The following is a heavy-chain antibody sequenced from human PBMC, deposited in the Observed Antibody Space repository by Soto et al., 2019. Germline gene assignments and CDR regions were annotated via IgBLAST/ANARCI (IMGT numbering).Heavy chain of an antibody. Sequence: GGSLRLSCAASGFTFSSYAMSWVRQAPGKGLEWVSAISGSSGSTYYADSVKGRFTISTDNSKNTLYLQMNSVRAEDTAVYYCARGGWPIAVAGGDYWGQGTLVTVSS. D-gene: IGHD6-19*01. CDR3: ARGGWPIAVAGGDY. CDR2: ISGSSGST. CDR1: GFTFSSYA. J-gene: IGHJ4*02. V-gene: IGHV3-23*01.